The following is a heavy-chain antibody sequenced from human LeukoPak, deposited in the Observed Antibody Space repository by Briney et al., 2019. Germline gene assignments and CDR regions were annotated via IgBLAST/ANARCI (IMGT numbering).Heavy chain of an antibody. CDR1: GYTFTSYA. D-gene: IGHD3-10*01. V-gene: IGHV7-4-1*02. J-gene: IGHJ4*02. Sequence: GASVKVSCKASGYTFTSYAMNWVRQAPGQGLEWMGWINTDTGNPTYAQGFTGRFVFSLDTSVSTAYLQISSLKAEDTAVYYCARDIPTNYYGSGSSDYWGQGTLVTVSS. CDR3: ARDIPTNYYGSGSSDY. CDR2: INTDTGNP.